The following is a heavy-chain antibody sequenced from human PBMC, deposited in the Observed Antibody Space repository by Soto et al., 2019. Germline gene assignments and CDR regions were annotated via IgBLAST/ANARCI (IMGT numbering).Heavy chain of an antibody. CDR3: ERSVIVVVPAAISFDY. J-gene: IGHJ4*02. D-gene: IGHD2-2*02. CDR2: IYYSGST. CDR1: GGSVSSGSYY. V-gene: IGHV4-61*01. Sequence: SETLSLTYTVSGGSVSSGSYYWSWIRQPPGKGLEWIGYIYYSGSTNYNPSLKSRVTISVDTSKNQFSLKLSSVTAADTAVYYCERSVIVVVPAAISFDYWGQGTLVTVSS.